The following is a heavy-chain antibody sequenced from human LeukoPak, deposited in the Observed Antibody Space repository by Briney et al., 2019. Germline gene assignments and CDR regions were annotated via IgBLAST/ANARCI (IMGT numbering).Heavy chain of an antibody. CDR3: ARAYYDFWSGYYGEPYYFDY. D-gene: IGHD3-3*01. Sequence: GALRLSCAASGNYWMHWVRQVPGKGLVWVSHINSDGSWTSYADSVKGRFTISRDNAKNTLYLQMNSLRAEDTAVYYCARAYYDFWSGYYGEPYYFDYWGQGTLVTVSS. J-gene: IGHJ4*02. CDR1: GNYW. CDR2: INSDGSWT. V-gene: IGHV3-74*01.